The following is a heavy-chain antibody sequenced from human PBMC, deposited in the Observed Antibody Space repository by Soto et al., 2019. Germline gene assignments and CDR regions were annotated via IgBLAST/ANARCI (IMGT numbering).Heavy chain of an antibody. J-gene: IGHJ5*02. Sequence: LSLTCTVSGGSISSYYWSWIRQPPGKGLEWIGYIYYSGSTNYNPSLKSRVTISVDTSKNQFSLKLSSVTAADTAVYYCASSIAARNYNWFDPWGQGTLVTVSS. CDR3: ASSIAARNYNWFDP. CDR2: IYYSGST. V-gene: IGHV4-59*01. CDR1: GGSISSYY. D-gene: IGHD6-6*01.